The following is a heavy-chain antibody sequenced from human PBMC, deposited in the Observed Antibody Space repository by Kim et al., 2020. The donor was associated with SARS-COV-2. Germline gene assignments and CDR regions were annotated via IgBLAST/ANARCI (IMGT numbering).Heavy chain of an antibody. D-gene: IGHD6-19*01. CDR2: ISWNSGSI. CDR3: AKDGSSGRWTDFDY. CDR1: GFTFDDYA. J-gene: IGHJ4*02. Sequence: GGSLRLSCAASGFTFDDYAMHWVRQAPGKGLEWVSGISWNSGSIGYADSVKGRFTISRDNAKNSLYLQMNSLRAEDTALYYCAKDGSSGRWTDFDYWGQGTLVTVSS. V-gene: IGHV3-9*01.